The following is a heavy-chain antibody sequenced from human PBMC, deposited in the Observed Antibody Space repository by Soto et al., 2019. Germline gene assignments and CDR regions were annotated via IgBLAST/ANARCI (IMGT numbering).Heavy chain of an antibody. Sequence: SETLSLTCAGSGGPIRSGGYSCSWIRQPPGKGLEWIGEIFHSGSTNYNPSLKTRVTISVDKSKNQFSLKLSSVTAADTAVYYCARVYSGSYSDSWGQGTLVT. CDR3: ARVYSGSYSDS. CDR1: GGPIRSGGYS. V-gene: IGHV4-30-2*01. D-gene: IGHD1-26*01. J-gene: IGHJ4*02. CDR2: IFHSGST.